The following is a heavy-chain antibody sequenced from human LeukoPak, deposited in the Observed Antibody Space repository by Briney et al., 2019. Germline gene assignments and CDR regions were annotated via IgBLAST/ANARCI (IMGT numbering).Heavy chain of an antibody. Sequence: GGSLRLSCAASGLTISSYSMNWVRRAPGKGLQWVSYISSSSSTIYYADSVKGRFTISRDNAKNSLYLQMNSLRAEDTAVYYCARALWFGETFPAYWGQGTLVTVSS. J-gene: IGHJ4*02. V-gene: IGHV3-48*01. CDR1: GLTISSYS. CDR3: ARALWFGETFPAY. CDR2: ISSSSSTI. D-gene: IGHD3-10*01.